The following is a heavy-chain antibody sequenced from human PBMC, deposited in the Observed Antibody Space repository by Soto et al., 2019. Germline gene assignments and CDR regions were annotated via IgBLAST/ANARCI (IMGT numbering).Heavy chain of an antibody. CDR3: ARDLSGYSSSENWFDP. D-gene: IGHD6-13*01. CDR2: IYYSGST. CDR1: GGSISSSSYY. J-gene: IGHJ5*02. Sequence: SETLSLTCTVSGGSISSSSYYWGWIRQPPGKGLEWIGSIYYSGSTYYNPSLKSRVTISVDTSKNQFSLKLSSVTAADTAVYYCARDLSGYSSSENWFDPWGQGTLVTVSS. V-gene: IGHV4-39*02.